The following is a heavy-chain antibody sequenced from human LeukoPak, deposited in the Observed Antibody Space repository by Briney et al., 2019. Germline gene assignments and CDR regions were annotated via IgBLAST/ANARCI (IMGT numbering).Heavy chain of an antibody. J-gene: IGHJ4*02. CDR1: GFTFSNYN. V-gene: IGHV3-23*01. Sequence: GGSLRLSCAASGFTFSNYNMNWVRQAPGKGLECVSVISGSGDATNYADSVKGRFTISRDNSKSTLYVQMNSLRAEDTAVYYCAKSTSFYLDSWGQGTLVTVSS. CDR3: AKSTSFYLDS. CDR2: ISGSGDAT.